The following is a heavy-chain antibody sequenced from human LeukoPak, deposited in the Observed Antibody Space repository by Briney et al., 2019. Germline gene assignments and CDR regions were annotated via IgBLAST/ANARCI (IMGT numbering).Heavy chain of an antibody. Sequence: SETLSLTCAVYGGSFSGYYWSWIRQPPGKGLEWIGEINHSGSTNYNPSLKSRVTISVDTSKNQFSLKMGSVAAADTAVYFCARGGPPGYYYDYYMDVWGKGTTVTISS. CDR1: GGSFSGYY. CDR3: ARGGPPGYYYDYYMDV. CDR2: INHSGST. V-gene: IGHV4-34*01. J-gene: IGHJ6*03.